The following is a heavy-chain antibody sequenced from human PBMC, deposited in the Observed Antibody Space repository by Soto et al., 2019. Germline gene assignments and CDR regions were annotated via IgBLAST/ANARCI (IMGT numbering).Heavy chain of an antibody. CDR2: INGGNGNT. CDR1: GYTFTSTA. Sequence: QVQLVQSGAEVMKPGASVKVSCKASGYTFTSTAMHWVRQAPGQRLEWMGWINGGNGNTKYSQKFQDRVTITRDTSASTAYMELSSLRYEDTAVYYCARDHYGMDVWGQGTTVTVSS. V-gene: IGHV1-3*01. CDR3: ARDHYGMDV. J-gene: IGHJ6*02.